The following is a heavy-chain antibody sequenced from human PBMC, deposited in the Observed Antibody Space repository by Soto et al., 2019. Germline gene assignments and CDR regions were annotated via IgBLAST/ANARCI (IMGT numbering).Heavy chain of an antibody. Sequence: PSETLSHTCTVSGGSISSGGYYWSRIRQHPGKGLEWIGYIYYSGSTYYNPSLKSRVTISVDTSKNQFSLKLSSVTAADTAVYYCARESYYDSSGYYARHDAFDIWGQGTMVTVS. CDR2: IYYSGST. V-gene: IGHV4-31*03. J-gene: IGHJ3*02. CDR1: GGSISSGGYY. D-gene: IGHD3-22*01. CDR3: ARESYYDSSGYYARHDAFDI.